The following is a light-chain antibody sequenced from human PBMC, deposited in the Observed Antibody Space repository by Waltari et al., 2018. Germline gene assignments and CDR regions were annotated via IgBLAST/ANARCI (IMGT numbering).Light chain of an antibody. CDR2: EVS. Sequence: QSALTQPASVSGSPGQSITMSCTGTSSDVGGYNYVSWYQQHPGKAPKRMIYEVSNRPSGVSNRFSGSKSGNTVSLTISGRQAEDEADYYCFSYTSSNTWVFGGGTKLTVL. CDR1: SSDVGGYNY. CDR3: FSYTSSNTWV. J-gene: IGLJ3*02. V-gene: IGLV2-14*01.